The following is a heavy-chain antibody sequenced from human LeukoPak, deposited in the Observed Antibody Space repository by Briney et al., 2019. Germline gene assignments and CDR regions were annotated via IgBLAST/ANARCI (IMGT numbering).Heavy chain of an antibody. V-gene: IGHV1-69*06. D-gene: IGHD3-22*01. Sequence: SVKVSCKASGGTFSSYAISWVRQAPGQGLEWMGGIIPIFGTANYAQKFQGRVTITADKSTSTAYMELSSLRSEDTAVYYCARDPSRITMIVEQAFDIWGQGTMVTVSS. J-gene: IGHJ3*02. CDR3: ARDPSRITMIVEQAFDI. CDR2: IIPIFGTA. CDR1: GGTFSSYA.